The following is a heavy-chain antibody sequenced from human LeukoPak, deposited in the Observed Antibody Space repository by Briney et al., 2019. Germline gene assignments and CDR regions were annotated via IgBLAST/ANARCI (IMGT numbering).Heavy chain of an antibody. CDR2: ISAYNGNT. CDR1: GYTFTSYG. Sequence: GASVKVSCKASGYTFTSYGIRWVRQAPGQGLEWMGWISAYNGNTNYAQKLQGRVTMTTDTSTSRAYMELRSLRSDDTAVYYCARGLRFFDWLWYFDLWGRGTLVTVSS. D-gene: IGHD3-9*01. J-gene: IGHJ2*01. CDR3: ARGLRFFDWLWYFDL. V-gene: IGHV1-18*01.